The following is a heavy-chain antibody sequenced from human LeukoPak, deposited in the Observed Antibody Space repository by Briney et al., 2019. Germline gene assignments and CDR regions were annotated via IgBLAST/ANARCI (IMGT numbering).Heavy chain of an antibody. CDR3: VSQQVVPH. D-gene: IGHD6-13*01. J-gene: IGHJ4*02. Sequence: PGGSLRLSCVASGFTFSNYWMSWVRQAPGKGLEWVANIKEDGSQKDYVDSVKGRFTISRDKAKNSVYLQMNSLGVEDTAVYYCVSQQVVPHWGQGTRVTVSS. CDR1: GFTFSNYW. CDR2: IKEDGSQK. V-gene: IGHV3-7*01.